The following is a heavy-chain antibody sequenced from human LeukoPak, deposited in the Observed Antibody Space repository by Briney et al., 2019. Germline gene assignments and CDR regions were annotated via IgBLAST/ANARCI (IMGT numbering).Heavy chain of an antibody. V-gene: IGHV1-18*01. CDR2: ISAYNGNT. CDR1: GYIFTSYG. D-gene: IGHD2-15*01. J-gene: IGHJ4*02. Sequence: ASVKVSCKASGYIFTSYGISWVRQAPGQGLEWMGWISAYNGNTNYAQKLQGRVTMTTDTSTSTAYMELRSLRSDDTAVYYCARDRYCSGGSCYSHFDYWGQGTLVTVSS. CDR3: ARDRYCSGGSCYSHFDY.